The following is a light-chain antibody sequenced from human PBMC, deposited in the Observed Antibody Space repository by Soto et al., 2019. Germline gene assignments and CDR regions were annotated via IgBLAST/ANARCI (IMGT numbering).Light chain of an antibody. Sequence: QSALTQPASVSGSPGQSITISCTGTSSDVGAYNYVSWYQQYPGKAPKVIIFDATNRPAGVSNRFSGSKSDNTASLTISGLQPEDEADYYCSSFTTSKTVVFGTGTKVTVL. J-gene: IGLJ1*01. CDR1: SSDVGAYNY. V-gene: IGLV2-14*01. CDR3: SSFTTSKTVV. CDR2: DAT.